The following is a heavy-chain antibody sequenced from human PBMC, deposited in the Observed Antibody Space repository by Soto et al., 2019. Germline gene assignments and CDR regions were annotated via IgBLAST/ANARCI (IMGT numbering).Heavy chain of an antibody. Sequence: PGGSLRLSCAASGFTFDDYTMHWVRQAPGKGLEWVSLISWDGGSTYYADSVKGRFTISRDNSKNSLYLQMNSLRTEDTALYYCAKDMSSSPPYYYYGMDVWGQGTTVTAP. D-gene: IGHD6-6*01. CDR2: ISWDGGST. V-gene: IGHV3-43*01. J-gene: IGHJ6*02. CDR1: GFTFDDYT. CDR3: AKDMSSSPPYYYYGMDV.